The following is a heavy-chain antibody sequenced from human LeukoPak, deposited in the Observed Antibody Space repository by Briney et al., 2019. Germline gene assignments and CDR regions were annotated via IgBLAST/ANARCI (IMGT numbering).Heavy chain of an antibody. CDR2: INTDGSTT. D-gene: IGHD4-23*01. CDR3: ARGLGGIGDY. V-gene: IGHV3-74*01. J-gene: IGHJ4*02. Sequence: PGGSLRLSCAAPGFTFSNYWMHWVRQAPGKGLVWVSRINTDGSTTNYADSVTGRFTISRDNAKNTLYLQMNSLRAEDTAVYYCARGLGGIGDYWGQGTLVTVSS. CDR1: GFTFSNYW.